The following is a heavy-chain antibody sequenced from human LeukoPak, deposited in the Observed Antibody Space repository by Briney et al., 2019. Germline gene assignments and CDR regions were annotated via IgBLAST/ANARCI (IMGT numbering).Heavy chain of an antibody. V-gene: IGHV3-11*01. CDR2: ISSSGSTI. Sequence: GGSLRLSCAASGFTFGDYYMSWIRQAPGKGLEWVSYISSSGSTIYYADSVKGRFTISRDNAKNSLYLQMNSLRAEDTAVYYCARDLTTVTSPTLDYWGQGTLVTVSS. CDR1: GFTFGDYY. J-gene: IGHJ4*02. D-gene: IGHD4-17*01. CDR3: ARDLTTVTSPTLDY.